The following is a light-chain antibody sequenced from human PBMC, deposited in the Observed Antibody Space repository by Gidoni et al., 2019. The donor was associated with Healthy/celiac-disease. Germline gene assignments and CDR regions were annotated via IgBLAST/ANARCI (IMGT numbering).Light chain of an antibody. Sequence: EIVMPPSPATLSVSPGARATLSCRASQSVSSNLAWYQQKPGQAPRLLIYGASTRATGIPARFSGSGSGTEFTLTISSLQSEDFAVYYCQQYNNWPPITFGPGTKVDIK. V-gene: IGKV3-15*01. CDR2: GAS. CDR3: QQYNNWPPIT. CDR1: QSVSSN. J-gene: IGKJ3*01.